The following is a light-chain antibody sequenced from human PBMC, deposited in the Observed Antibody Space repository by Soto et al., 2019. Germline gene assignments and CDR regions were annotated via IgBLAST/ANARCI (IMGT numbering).Light chain of an antibody. CDR3: QQYNNWPSWT. CDR2: GAS. Sequence: KMMTQSPATPSVSPGARATPSCRTSQSVSSNLAWYQQKPGQAPRLLIYGASTRATGIPARFSGSGSGTEFTLTISSLQSEDFAVYYCQQYNNWPSWTFGQGTKVDI. CDR1: QSVSSN. V-gene: IGKV3-15*01. J-gene: IGKJ1*01.